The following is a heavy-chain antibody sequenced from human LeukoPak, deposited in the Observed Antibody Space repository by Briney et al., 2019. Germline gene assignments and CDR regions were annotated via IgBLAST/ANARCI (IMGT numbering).Heavy chain of an antibody. CDR3: ARDRRGKLDY. V-gene: IGHV3-53*01. Sequence: GGSLRLSCAASGFTFSSFAMSWVRQAPGKGLEWVSVIYSGGSTYYADSVKGRFTISRDNSKNTLYLQMNSLRAEDTAVYYCARDRRGKLDYWGQGTLVTVSS. CDR2: IYSGGST. J-gene: IGHJ4*02. D-gene: IGHD1-1*01. CDR1: GFTFSSFA.